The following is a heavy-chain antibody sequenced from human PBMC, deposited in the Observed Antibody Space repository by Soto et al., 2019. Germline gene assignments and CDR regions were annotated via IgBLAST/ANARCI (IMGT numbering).Heavy chain of an antibody. Sequence: QTGGSLRLSCAASGFTFDDYTMHWVRQAPGEGLEWVSLISWDGYSTYYTDSVKGRFTISRDNSRNSLYLQMNSLRTEDTALYYCAKDIAYRGYGGFDPSGLGTLVTVSS. CDR1: GFTFDDYT. V-gene: IGHV3-43*01. CDR2: ISWDGYST. J-gene: IGHJ5*02. CDR3: AKDIAYRGYGGFDP. D-gene: IGHD5-12*01.